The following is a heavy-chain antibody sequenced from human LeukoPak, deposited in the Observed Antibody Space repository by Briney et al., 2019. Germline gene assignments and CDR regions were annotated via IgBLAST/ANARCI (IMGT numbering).Heavy chain of an antibody. CDR2: ISSSSTYI. CDR3: ARDLHQLLLSSNWFDP. J-gene: IGHJ5*02. Sequence: GGSLRLSCAASGFTFSSYSMNWVRQAPGKGLEWVSSISSSSTYIYYADSVKGRFTISRDNAKNPLYLQMNSLRAEDTAVYYCARDLHQLLLSSNWFDPWGQGTLVTVSS. V-gene: IGHV3-21*01. CDR1: GFTFSSYS. D-gene: IGHD2-2*01.